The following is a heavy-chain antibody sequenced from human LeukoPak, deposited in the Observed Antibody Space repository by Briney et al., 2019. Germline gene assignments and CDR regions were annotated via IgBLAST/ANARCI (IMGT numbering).Heavy chain of an antibody. CDR3: AKDQLGLFDS. D-gene: IGHD6-13*01. V-gene: IGHV3-23*01. Sequence: SGGSLRLSCAASGFTFSIDAMSWVRQAPGKGLEWISDIVGSGTKTNYADSVKGRFTISRDNSKNTLYLQMSSLRAEDTAVYYCAKDQLGLFDSWGQGTLVIVSS. CDR2: IVGSGTKT. J-gene: IGHJ4*02. CDR1: GFTFSIDA.